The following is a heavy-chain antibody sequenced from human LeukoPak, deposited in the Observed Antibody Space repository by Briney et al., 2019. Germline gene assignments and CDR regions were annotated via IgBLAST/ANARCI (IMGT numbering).Heavy chain of an antibody. D-gene: IGHD6-13*01. CDR2: ISGSGGST. V-gene: IGHV3-23*01. J-gene: IGHJ4*02. CDR3: AKLVRDSSSSGTVEY. CDR1: GFTFSSYG. Sequence: GSLRLSCAASGFTFSSYGMSWVRQAPGKGLEWVSAISGSGGSTYYADSVKGRFTISRDNSKNTLYLQMNSLRAEDTAVYYCAKLVRDSSSSGTVEYWGQGTLVTVSS.